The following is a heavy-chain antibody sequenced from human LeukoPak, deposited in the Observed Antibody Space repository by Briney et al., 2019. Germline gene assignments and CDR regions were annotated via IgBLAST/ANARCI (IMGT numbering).Heavy chain of an antibody. Sequence: GGSLRLSCAASGFTFSSYAMSWVRQAPGKGLEWVSAISGSGGSTYYADSVKGRFTISRDNAKNSLYLQMNSLRAEDTAVYYCARASQSFCDYWGQGTLVTVSS. D-gene: IGHD3-3*01. CDR1: GFTFSSYA. V-gene: IGHV3-23*01. CDR2: ISGSGGST. CDR3: ARASQSFCDY. J-gene: IGHJ4*02.